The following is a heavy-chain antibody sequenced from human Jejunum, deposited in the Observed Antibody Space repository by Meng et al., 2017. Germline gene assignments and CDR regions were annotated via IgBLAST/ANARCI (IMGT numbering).Heavy chain of an antibody. V-gene: IGHV4-31*03. CDR3: ARATAGNSEYFQN. Sequence: GPRQEWGPGLGKPAQPLSPTCTVSGGSMNSTGHYWSWIRQDPGKGLEWIGYIHYSGGTYYNPSLKNRVTISVDTSKNQFSLKLNSVSAADTAVYYCARATAGNSEYFQNWGQGTLVTVSS. J-gene: IGHJ1*01. D-gene: IGHD4-23*01. CDR2: IHYSGGT. CDR1: GGSMNSTGHY.